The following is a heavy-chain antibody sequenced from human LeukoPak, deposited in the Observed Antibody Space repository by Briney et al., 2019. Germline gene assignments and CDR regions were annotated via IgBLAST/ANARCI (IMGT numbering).Heavy chain of an antibody. D-gene: IGHD5-18*01. V-gene: IGHV4-59*12. CDR2: IYYSGST. Sequence: PSETLSLTCTVSGGSISSYYWSWIRQPPGKGLEWIGYIYYSGSTNYNPSLKSRVTISVDTSKNQFSLKLSSVTAADTAVYYCARDRSGYSYDFTYYYYMDVWGKGTTVTVSS. CDR3: ARDRSGYSYDFTYYYYMDV. J-gene: IGHJ6*03. CDR1: GGSISSYY.